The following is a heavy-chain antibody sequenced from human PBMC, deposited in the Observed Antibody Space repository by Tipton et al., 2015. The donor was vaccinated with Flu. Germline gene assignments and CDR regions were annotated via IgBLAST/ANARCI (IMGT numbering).Heavy chain of an antibody. J-gene: IGHJ4*02. CDR1: GGSISSGSYY. D-gene: IGHD5-18*01. CDR2: IYTSGST. V-gene: IGHV4-61*02. Sequence: TLSLTCTVSGGSISSGSYYWSWIRQPAGKGLEWIGRIYTSGSTNYNPSLKSRVTISVDTSKNQFSLKLSSVTAADTAVYYCARAGYSYGALHFDYWGQGTLLTVSS. CDR3: ARAGYSYGALHFDY.